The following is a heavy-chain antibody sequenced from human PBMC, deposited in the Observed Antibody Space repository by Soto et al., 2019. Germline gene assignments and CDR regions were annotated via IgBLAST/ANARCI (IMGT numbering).Heavy chain of an antibody. Sequence: GESLKISCKGSGYSFTSYWISWVRQMPGKGLEWMGRIDPNDSYTNYSPSFQGHVTISADKSISTAYLQWSSLKASDTAMYYCARGRKYSSSPYYYYGMDVWGQGTTVTVSS. J-gene: IGHJ6*02. V-gene: IGHV5-10-1*01. CDR1: GYSFTSYW. D-gene: IGHD6-6*01. CDR3: ARGRKYSSSPYYYYGMDV. CDR2: IDPNDSYT.